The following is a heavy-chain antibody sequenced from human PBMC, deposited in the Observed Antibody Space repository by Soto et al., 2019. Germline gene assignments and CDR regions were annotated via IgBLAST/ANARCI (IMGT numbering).Heavy chain of an antibody. CDR3: ARGTEYYYDSSGYLDY. D-gene: IGHD3-22*01. J-gene: IGHJ4*02. Sequence: SVKVSCKASGGTFSSYAISWVRQAPGQGLEWMGGIIPIFGTANYAQKFQGRVTITADESTSTAYMELSSLRSEDTAVYYCARGTEYYYDSSGYLDYWGQGTLVTSPQ. CDR2: IIPIFGTA. V-gene: IGHV1-69*13. CDR1: GGTFSSYA.